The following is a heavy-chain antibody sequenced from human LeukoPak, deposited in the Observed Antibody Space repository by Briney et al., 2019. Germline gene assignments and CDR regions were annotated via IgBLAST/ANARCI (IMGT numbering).Heavy chain of an antibody. CDR2: ISGSGGST. V-gene: IGHV3-23*01. CDR1: GFTFSSYA. Sequence: AGGSLRLSCAASGFTFSSYAMSWVRQAPGKGLEWVSAISGSGGSTYYADSVKGRFTISRDNSKNTLYLQMNSLRAEDTAVYHCAKSGRPYCGGDCYLGDYWGQGTLVTVSS. CDR3: AKSGRPYCGGDCYLGDY. J-gene: IGHJ4*02. D-gene: IGHD2-21*02.